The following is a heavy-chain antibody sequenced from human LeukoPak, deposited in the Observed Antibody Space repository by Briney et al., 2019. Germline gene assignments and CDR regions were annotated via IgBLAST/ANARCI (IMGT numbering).Heavy chain of an antibody. D-gene: IGHD3-3*01. J-gene: IGHJ4*02. CDR1: GGYISSGSYY. Sequence: SETLSLTCTVSGGYISSGSYYWSWIRQPAGKGLEWIGRIYTSGSTNYNPSLKSRVTISVDTSKNQFSLKLSSVTAADTAVYYCARAGWSGYLGAIDYWGQGTLVTVSS. V-gene: IGHV4-61*02. CDR3: ARAGWSGYLGAIDY. CDR2: IYTSGST.